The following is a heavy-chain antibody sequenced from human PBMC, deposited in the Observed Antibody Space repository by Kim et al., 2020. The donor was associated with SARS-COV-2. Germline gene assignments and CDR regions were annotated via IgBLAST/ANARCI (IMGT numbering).Heavy chain of an antibody. Sequence: GGSLRLSCAASGFTFSSYGMHWVRQAPGKGLVWVAVIWYDGSNKYYADSVKGRFTISRDNSKNTLYLQMNSLRAEDTAVYYCARGNDYVWGSYRHIYYY. D-gene: IGHD3-16*02. V-gene: IGHV3-33*01. CDR2: IWYDGSNK. CDR1: GFTFSSYG. J-gene: IGHJ6*01. CDR3: ARGNDYVWGSYRHIYYY.